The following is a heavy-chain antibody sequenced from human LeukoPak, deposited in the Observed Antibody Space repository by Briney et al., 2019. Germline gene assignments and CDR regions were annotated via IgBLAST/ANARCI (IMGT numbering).Heavy chain of an antibody. CDR2: ISSGSSTI. CDR1: GFTFSTYN. CDR3: ARATPSGSYWFDY. D-gene: IGHD3-10*01. Sequence: TGGSLRLSCAASGFTFSTYNMNWLRQAPGKGLEWVSYISSGSSTIFYADSVKGRFTISRDNAKTSLYLQMNSLRAEDTAVYYCARATPSGSYWFDYWGQGTLVTVSS. J-gene: IGHJ4*02. V-gene: IGHV3-48*01.